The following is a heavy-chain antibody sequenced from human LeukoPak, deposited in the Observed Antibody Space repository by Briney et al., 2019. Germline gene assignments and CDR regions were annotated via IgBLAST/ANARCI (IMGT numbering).Heavy chain of an antibody. V-gene: IGHV3-66*01. D-gene: IGHD6-13*01. J-gene: IGHJ3*02. CDR2: IYSGGST. Sequence: GGSLRLSCAASGFTFSSYAMSWVRQAPGKGLEWVSVIYSGGSTYYADSVKGRFTISRDNSKNTLYLQMNSLRAEDTAVYYCARATAGSEDAFDIWGQGTMVTVSS. CDR1: GFTFSSYA. CDR3: ARATAGSEDAFDI.